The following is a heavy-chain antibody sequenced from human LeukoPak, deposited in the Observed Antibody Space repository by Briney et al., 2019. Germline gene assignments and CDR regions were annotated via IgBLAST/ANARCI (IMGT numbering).Heavy chain of an antibody. D-gene: IGHD3-3*01. Sequence: PSETLSLTCTVSGGSISSYYWSWLRQPPGKGLEWIGYISYSGSTNYNPSLKSRVTISVDTSKNQFSLKLTSVTAADTAVYYCARKEWVPYYFDYWGQGTLVTVSS. CDR1: GGSISSYY. CDR3: ARKEWVPYYFDY. CDR2: ISYSGST. V-gene: IGHV4-59*01. J-gene: IGHJ4*02.